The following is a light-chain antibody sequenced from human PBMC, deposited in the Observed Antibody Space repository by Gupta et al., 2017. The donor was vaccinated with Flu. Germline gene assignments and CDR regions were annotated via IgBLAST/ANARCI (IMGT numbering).Light chain of an antibody. CDR3: QQYYSRPYN. V-gene: IGKV4-1*01. J-gene: IGKJ2*01. Sequence: DIVMTQSPDSLAVSLGERATINCKSSQSVLYSSNNKNYLDWYQQKPGQPPKLLIYWASTRESGVPDRFSGSGSGTDFTLTISSLQAEDVAIYYCQQYYSRPYNFGQGTKLEIK. CDR1: QSVLYSSNNKNY. CDR2: WAS.